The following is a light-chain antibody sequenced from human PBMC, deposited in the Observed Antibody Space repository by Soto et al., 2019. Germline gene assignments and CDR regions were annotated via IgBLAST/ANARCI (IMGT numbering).Light chain of an antibody. CDR1: ESLSTY. Sequence: EIVMTQSPAPLSVSPGERVTLSCRASESLSTYLAWYQQKPGQAPRLLIYGASTKATGIPARFSGSGSATDFTLTISSLQSEDFAVYYSTSYNDWPFTFGQGTKLEI. CDR2: GAS. J-gene: IGKJ2*01. CDR3: TSYNDWPFT. V-gene: IGKV3-15*01.